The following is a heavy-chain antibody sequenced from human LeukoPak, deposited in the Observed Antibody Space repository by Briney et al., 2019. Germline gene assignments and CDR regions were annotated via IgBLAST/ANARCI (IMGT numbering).Heavy chain of an antibody. J-gene: IGHJ4*02. D-gene: IGHD4-17*01. CDR3: ARATTVTTFPSFPY. CDR1: GFTFSSYA. Sequence: PGGSLRLSCAASGFTFSSYAMSWVRQAPGKGLEWVSGISGSSGSTYYADSVKGRFTISRDNSKNTLYLQMNSLRAEDTAVYYCARATTVTTFPSFPYWGQGTLVTVSS. CDR2: ISGSSGST. V-gene: IGHV3-23*01.